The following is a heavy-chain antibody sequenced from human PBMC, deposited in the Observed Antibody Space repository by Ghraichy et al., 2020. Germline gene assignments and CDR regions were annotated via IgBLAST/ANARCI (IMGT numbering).Heavy chain of an antibody. D-gene: IGHD6-13*01. V-gene: IGHV4-34*01. J-gene: IGHJ4*02. CDR3: ARVRSYSSSWYGVVESTDYAFDY. CDR2: INHSGST. Sequence: SETLSLTCAVYGGSFSGYYWSWIRQPPGKGLEWIGEINHSGSTNYNPSLKSRVTISVDTSKNQFSLKLSSVTAADTAVYYCARVRSYSSSWYGVVESTDYAFDYWGQGTLVTVSS. CDR1: GGSFSGYY.